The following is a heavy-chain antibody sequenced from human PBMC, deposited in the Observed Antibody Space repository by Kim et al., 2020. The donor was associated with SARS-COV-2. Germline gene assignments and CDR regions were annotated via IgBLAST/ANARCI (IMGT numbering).Heavy chain of an antibody. D-gene: IGHD3-22*01. Sequence: SETLSLTCTVSGGSINSYYWSWIRQPPGKGLEWIGYIHYSGSTNYNPSLKSRLTISVATSKNQFSLNLSSVTAADTAVYYCARDAPPWYDRSRYVDAFDVWGQGTMVTVSS. CDR2: IHYSGST. J-gene: IGHJ3*01. CDR3: ARDAPPWYDRSRYVDAFDV. CDR1: GGSINSYY. V-gene: IGHV4-59*01.